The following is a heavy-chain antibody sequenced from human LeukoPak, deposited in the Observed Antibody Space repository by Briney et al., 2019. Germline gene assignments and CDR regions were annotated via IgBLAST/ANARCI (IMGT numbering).Heavy chain of an antibody. V-gene: IGHV3-30*18. CDR1: RFTFSACG. D-gene: IGHD1-1*01. Sequence: GGSLRLSCAASRFTFSACGMHWVRQAPGKGLEWVAAISFDGSHKYYADSVKGRFTISRDNSMNTLYLQMNSLRAEDTAVYYCAKGTAVDRQYFENWGGGTLVTVSS. J-gene: IGHJ4*02. CDR3: AKGTAVDRQYFEN. CDR2: ISFDGSHK.